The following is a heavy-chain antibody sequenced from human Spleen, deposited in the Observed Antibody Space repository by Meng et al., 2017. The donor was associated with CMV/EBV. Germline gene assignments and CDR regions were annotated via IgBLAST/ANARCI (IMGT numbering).Heavy chain of an antibody. CDR3: AKSYRGGDWSFDL. D-gene: IGHD3-16*01. J-gene: IGHJ2*01. CDR1: GFTFSSYA. Sequence: AASGFTFSSYAMTWVRQAPGKGLDWVSGISANAGSTYYADSVKGRFTISRDNSRNTLYVQMNSLRAEDTAVYYCAKSYRGGDWSFDLWGRGTLVTVSS. V-gene: IGHV3-23*01. CDR2: ISANAGST.